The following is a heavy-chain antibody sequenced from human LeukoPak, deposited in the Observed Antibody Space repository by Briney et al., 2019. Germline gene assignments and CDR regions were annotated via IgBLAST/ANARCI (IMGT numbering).Heavy chain of an antibody. CDR3: ARRAPYFNYYMDV. Sequence: SETLSLTCTVSRGSISGYYWIWIRQPSGKGLEWIGYIYSSGTTKYNPSLRSRVTISVDTSKMQFSLNLSSVTAAETAPYFCARRAPYFNYYMDVWGKGTTVTVSS. J-gene: IGHJ6*03. CDR2: IYSSGTT. V-gene: IGHV4-59*01. CDR1: RGSISGYY.